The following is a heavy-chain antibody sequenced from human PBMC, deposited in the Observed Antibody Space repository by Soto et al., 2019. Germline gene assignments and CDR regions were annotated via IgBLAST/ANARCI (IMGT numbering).Heavy chain of an antibody. CDR2: ISANGGSK. J-gene: IGHJ4*02. D-gene: IGHD5-12*01. V-gene: IGHV3-23*01. CDR3: ARGLVPYSGYDPDFDY. CDR1: GFTFSSYA. Sequence: PGGSLRLSCAASGFTFSSYAMSWVRQAPGKGLERVSSISANGGSKYYTDSVKGRFTISRDNSKNTLYLQMNSLRAEDTAVYYCARGLVPYSGYDPDFDYWGQGTLVTVSS.